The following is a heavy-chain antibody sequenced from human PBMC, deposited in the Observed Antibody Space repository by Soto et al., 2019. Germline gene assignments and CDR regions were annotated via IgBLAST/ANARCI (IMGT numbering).Heavy chain of an antibody. J-gene: IGHJ4*02. CDR2: IYYSGST. V-gene: IGHV4-59*01. CDR1: GGSISSYY. D-gene: IGHD2-15*01. Sequence: PSETLSLTCTVSGGSISSYYWIWIRQPPGKGLEWIGYIYYSGSTNYNPSLKSRVTISVDTSKNQFSLKLSSVTAADTAVYYCARSEYCSGGSCYHSSYWGQGTLVTVSS. CDR3: ARSEYCSGGSCYHSSY.